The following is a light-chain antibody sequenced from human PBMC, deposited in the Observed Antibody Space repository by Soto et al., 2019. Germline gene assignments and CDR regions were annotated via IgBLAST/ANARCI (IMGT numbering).Light chain of an antibody. V-gene: IGLV6-57*01. CDR2: EDN. CDR1: SGSIASNY. CDR3: QSYDSSNWV. Sequence: NFMLTQPHSVSESPGKTVTISCTRRSGSIASNYVQWYQQRPGSSPTTVIYEDNQRPSGVPDRFSGSIDSSSNFASLTISGLKTEDEADYYCQSYDSSNWVFGGGTKLTVL. J-gene: IGLJ3*02.